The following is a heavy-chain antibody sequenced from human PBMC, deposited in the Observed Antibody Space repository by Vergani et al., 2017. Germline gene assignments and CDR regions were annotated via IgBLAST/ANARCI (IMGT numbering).Heavy chain of an antibody. V-gene: IGHV3-21*02. CDR3: ARGLCDCTHIRCSPPSY. J-gene: IGHJ4*02. D-gene: IGHD2-8*01. CDR1: GFSFSSYS. Sequence: EVQLVESGGGLVKPGGSLRLSCAASGFSFSSYSMNWVRQAPGKGLEWVASISGSSSYVFYRDSVEGRFTITRDNAKKSVNLQMNSLRAEDTAMYFCARGLCDCTHIRCSPPSYWGQGTQVTVSS. CDR2: ISGSSSYV.